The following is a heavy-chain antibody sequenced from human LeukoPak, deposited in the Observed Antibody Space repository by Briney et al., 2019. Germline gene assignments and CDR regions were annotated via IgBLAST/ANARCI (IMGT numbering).Heavy chain of an antibody. D-gene: IGHD5-24*01. J-gene: IGHJ5*02. CDR1: GFTFNDYY. CDR3: ARHLEEGWFDP. V-gene: IGHV3-11*03. CDR2: ISSSSSYT. Sequence: GGSLRLSCAASGFTFNDYYMSWIRQAPGKGLEWVSYISSSSSYTNYADSVKGRFTISRDNAKNSLYLQMNSLRAEDTAVYYCARHLEEGWFDPWGQGTLVTVSS.